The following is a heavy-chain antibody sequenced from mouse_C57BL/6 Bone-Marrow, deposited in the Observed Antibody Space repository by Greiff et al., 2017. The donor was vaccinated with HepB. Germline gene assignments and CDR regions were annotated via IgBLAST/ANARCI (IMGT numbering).Heavy chain of an antibody. CDR3: ASEGYDYDGAMDD. Sequence: EVQRVESGPGLVKPSQSLSLTCSVPGYSITSGYYWNWIRQFPGNKLEWMGYISYDGSNNYNPSLKNRISITRDTSKNQFFLKLNSVTTEDTATYDCASEGYDYDGAMDDWGQGTSVTVSS. J-gene: IGHJ4*01. CDR2: ISYDGSN. CDR1: GYSITSGYY. V-gene: IGHV3-6*01. D-gene: IGHD2-4*01.